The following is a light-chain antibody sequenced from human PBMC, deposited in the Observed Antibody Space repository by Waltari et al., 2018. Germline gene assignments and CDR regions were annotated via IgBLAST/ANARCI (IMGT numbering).Light chain of an antibody. J-gene: IGLJ3*02. CDR1: GTDVGRYNY. CDR3: ASYIAASTLV. V-gene: IGLV2-14*03. CDR2: DVT. Sequence: QSALTQPASVSGSPGQSITIPCTGSGTDVGRYNYFSWYQHYPDKAPRLMIYDVTNRPSGVSDRFSGSKSGNTASLTISGLQPEDEADYYCASYIAASTLVFGGGTRLTVV.